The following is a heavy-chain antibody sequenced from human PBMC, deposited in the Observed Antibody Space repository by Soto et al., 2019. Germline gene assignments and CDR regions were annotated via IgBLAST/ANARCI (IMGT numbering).Heavy chain of an antibody. D-gene: IGHD3-10*01. J-gene: IGHJ4*02. CDR3: ARDRDTMVRGVIQGGFAY. CDR1: GFTFSSYG. V-gene: IGHV3-33*01. Sequence: GGSLRLSCAASGFTFSSYGMHWVRQAPGKGLEWVAVIWYDGSNKYYADSVKGRFTISRDNSKNTLYLQMNSLRAEDTAVYYCARDRDTMVRGVIQGGFAYWGQGTLVTVSS. CDR2: IWYDGSNK.